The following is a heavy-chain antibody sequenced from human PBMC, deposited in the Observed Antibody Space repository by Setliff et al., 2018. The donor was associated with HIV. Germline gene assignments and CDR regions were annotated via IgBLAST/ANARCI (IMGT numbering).Heavy chain of an antibody. D-gene: IGHD2-21*01. J-gene: IGHJ6*03. Sequence: ASVKVSCKASGGTLNTYGISWVRQAPGQGLEWMGGIIPVFGIEKYAQKFQGRVKITADESTTTAYMELSSLRSEDTALYYCARGANILIRTDYYYHMDVWGKGTTVTVSS. CDR3: ARGANILIRTDYYYHMDV. CDR1: GGTLNTYG. CDR2: IIPVFGIE. V-gene: IGHV1-69*13.